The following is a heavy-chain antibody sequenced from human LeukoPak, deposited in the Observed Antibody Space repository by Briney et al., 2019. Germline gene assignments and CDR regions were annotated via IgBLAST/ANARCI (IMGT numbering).Heavy chain of an antibody. CDR1: GGSISSGSYY. D-gene: IGHD3-10*01. V-gene: IGHV4-61*02. J-gene: IGHJ4*02. CDR3: ARGPGFWYGSGSYVVGYDY. Sequence: PSETLSLTCTVSGGSISSGSYYWSWIRQPAGKGLEWIGRIYTSGSTNYNPSLKSRVIISVDTSKNQFSLKLSSVTAADTAVYYCARGPGFWYGSGSYVVGYDYWGQGTLVTVSS. CDR2: IYTSGST.